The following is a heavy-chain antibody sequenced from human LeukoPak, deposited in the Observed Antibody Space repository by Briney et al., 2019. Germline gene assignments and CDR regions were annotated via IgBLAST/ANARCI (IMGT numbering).Heavy chain of an antibody. CDR1: GGSISGSY. J-gene: IGHJ6*03. Sequence: SETLSLTCTVSGGSISGSYWSWIRQSPGKGLEWIGYIYYSGSTNYNPSLNSRVTISLDTSKNQFSLKLTSVTAADTAVYYCARHVGGYYYHMDVWGKATTVTVSS. CDR3: ARHVGGYYYHMDV. CDR2: IYYSGST. V-gene: IGHV4-59*08. D-gene: IGHD1-26*01.